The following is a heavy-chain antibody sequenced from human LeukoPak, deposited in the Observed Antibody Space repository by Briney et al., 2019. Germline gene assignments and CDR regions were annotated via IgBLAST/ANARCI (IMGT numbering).Heavy chain of an antibody. J-gene: IGHJ4*02. V-gene: IGHV4-39*01. CDR1: GGSISSSSYY. D-gene: IGHD3-10*01. CDR2: IYYSGST. Sequence: PSETLSLTCTVSGGSISSSSYYWGWIRQPPGKGLEWIGSIYYSGSTYYNPSLKSRVTISVDTSRNHFSLKLNSVTAADTAIYYCAKHYMGSSYNRGLDYWGQGTLVTVSS. CDR3: AKHYMGSSYNRGLDY.